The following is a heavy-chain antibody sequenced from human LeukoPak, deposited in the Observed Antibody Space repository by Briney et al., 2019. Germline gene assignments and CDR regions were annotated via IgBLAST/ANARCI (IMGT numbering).Heavy chain of an antibody. CDR2: IKNKADDGTT. CDR1: GFTFSYAW. J-gene: IGHJ4*02. Sequence: GGSLRLSCAASGFTFSYAWMSWVRQAPGKGLEWVGRIKNKADDGTTDSAAPGKCRFTISRDNSKNTLYLQMDSLKTEDTAVYYCFRHLVVPGAGADYWGQGTLVTVSS. CDR3: FRHLVVPGAGADY. D-gene: IGHD2-15*01. V-gene: IGHV3-15*01.